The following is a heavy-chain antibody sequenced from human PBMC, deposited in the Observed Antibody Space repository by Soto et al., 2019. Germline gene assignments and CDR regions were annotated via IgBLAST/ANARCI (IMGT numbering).Heavy chain of an antibody. CDR2: INHSGRT. D-gene: IGHD2-15*01. J-gene: IGHJ5*02. Sequence: QVQLQQWGAGLLKPSETLSLTCAVYGGSFSGNYWSWIRQPPGKGLEWIGEINHSGRTTYNPSLKSRVSILVDTSKNQFSLKLTSVTAADTAVYYCASGHCSGGSCWNWFDPWGQGTLVTVSS. CDR1: GGSFSGNY. CDR3: ASGHCSGGSCWNWFDP. V-gene: IGHV4-34*01.